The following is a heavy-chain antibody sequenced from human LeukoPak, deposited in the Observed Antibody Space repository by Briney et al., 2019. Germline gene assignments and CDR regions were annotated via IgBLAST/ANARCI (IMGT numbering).Heavy chain of an antibody. V-gene: IGHV3-48*03. J-gene: IGHJ4*02. D-gene: IGHD3-9*01. CDR3: VRAPIRYFDWLLDY. Sequence: GGSLRLSCAASGFTFSSYEMNWVRQAPGKGLEWVSYISSSGSTIYYADSVKGRFTISRDNAKNSLYLQMNSLRAEDTAVYYCVRAPIRYFDWLLDYWGQGTLVTVSS. CDR1: GFTFSSYE. CDR2: ISSSGSTI.